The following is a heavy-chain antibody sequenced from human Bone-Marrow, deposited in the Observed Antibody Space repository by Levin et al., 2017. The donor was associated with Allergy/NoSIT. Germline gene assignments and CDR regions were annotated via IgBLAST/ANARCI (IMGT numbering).Heavy chain of an antibody. D-gene: IGHD5-18*01. V-gene: IGHV3-21*01. CDR3: ARDIVGGYSSESFDAFDI. Sequence: GASVKVSCAASGFTFSSYSMNWVRQAPGKGLEWVSSISSSSSYIYYADSVKGRFTISRDNAKNSLYLQMNSLRAEDTAVYYCARDIVGGYSSESFDAFDIWGQGTMVTVSS. CDR1: GFTFSSYS. CDR2: ISSSSSYI. J-gene: IGHJ3*02.